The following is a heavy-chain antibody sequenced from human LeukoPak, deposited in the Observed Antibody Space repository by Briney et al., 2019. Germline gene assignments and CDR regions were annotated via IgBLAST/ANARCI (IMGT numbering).Heavy chain of an antibody. V-gene: IGHV1-3*01. CDR1: GYTFTSYA. D-gene: IGHD4-23*01. J-gene: IGHJ4*02. CDR3: ARGTSDYGGIDY. Sequence: ASVKVSCEASGYTFTSYAMHWVRQAPGQRLEWMGWINAGNGNTKYSQKFQGRVTITRDTSASTAYMELSSLRSEDTAVYYCARGTSDYGGIDYWGQGTLVTVSS. CDR2: INAGNGNT.